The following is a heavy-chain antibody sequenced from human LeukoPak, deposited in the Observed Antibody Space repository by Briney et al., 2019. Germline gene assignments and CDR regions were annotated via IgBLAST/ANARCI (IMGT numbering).Heavy chain of an antibody. CDR3: ARALYSDSSGYYPGLDH. J-gene: IGHJ4*02. CDR2: ISNYNGDT. V-gene: IGHV1-18*01. Sequence: GASVKVSCKASGYTFISYGFSWVRQAPGQGLEWVGWISNYNGDTRYAQKFQGRVTMTTDTSTRTSNMELRNLGSDDTAVYYCARALYSDSSGYYPGLDHWGQGTLVTVSS. CDR1: GYTFISYG. D-gene: IGHD3-22*01.